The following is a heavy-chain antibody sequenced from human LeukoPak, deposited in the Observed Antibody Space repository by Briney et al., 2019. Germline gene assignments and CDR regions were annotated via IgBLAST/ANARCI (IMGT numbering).Heavy chain of an antibody. V-gene: IGHV3-48*03. J-gene: IGHJ4*02. CDR1: GFTFSSYE. CDR3: ARVIGSYGDSAY. CDR2: ISSSGSTI. D-gene: IGHD3-16*01. Sequence: GGSLRLSCAASGFTFSSYEMNWVRQAPGKGLEWVSYISSSGSTIYYADSLKGRFTISRDNAKNSLYLQMDSLRAEDTAVYYCARVIGSYGDSAYWGQGTLVTVSS.